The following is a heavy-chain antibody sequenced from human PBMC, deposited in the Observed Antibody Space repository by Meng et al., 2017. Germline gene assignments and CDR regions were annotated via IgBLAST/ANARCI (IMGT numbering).Heavy chain of an antibody. CDR1: GGSFSGYY. CDR2: INHSGST. Sequence: VQLQQWVAGLLNPSETLSLTCAGYGGSFSGYYWSWIRQPPGKGLEWIGEINHSGSTNYNPSLKSRVTISVDTSKNQFSLKLSSVTAADTAVYYCARVPTYYYDSSGYYLFDYWGQGTLVTVSS. J-gene: IGHJ4*02. CDR3: ARVPTYYYDSSGYYLFDY. V-gene: IGHV4-34*01. D-gene: IGHD3-22*01.